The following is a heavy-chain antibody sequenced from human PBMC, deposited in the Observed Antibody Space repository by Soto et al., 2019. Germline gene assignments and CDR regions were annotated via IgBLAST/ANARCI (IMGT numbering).Heavy chain of an antibody. D-gene: IGHD5-12*01. CDR1: GFTFSSYS. CDR2: ISSSSSYI. V-gene: IGHV3-21*01. J-gene: IGHJ3*02. CDR3: ARASGYSGYVGAFDI. Sequence: GGALRLSCAASGFTFSSYSMNWVRQAPGKGLEWVSSISSSSSYIYYADSVKGRFTISRDNAKNSLYLQMNSLRAEDTAVYYCARASGYSGYVGAFDIWGQGTMVT.